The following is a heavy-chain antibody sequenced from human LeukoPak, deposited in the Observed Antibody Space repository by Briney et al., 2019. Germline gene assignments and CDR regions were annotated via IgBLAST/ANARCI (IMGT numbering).Heavy chain of an antibody. CDR2: ISSSSSAT. CDR3: ARTRSNSYASGSYSYHFDR. Sequence: GGSLRLSCAPSGFTFSDYYMSWIRQAPGKGLEWVSYISSSSSATNYANSVKGRFTISRDNAKNSLYLQMNALRAEDTAVYYCARTRSNSYASGSYSYHFDRWGQGALVTVSS. J-gene: IGHJ4*02. CDR1: GFTFSDYY. V-gene: IGHV3-11*03. D-gene: IGHD3-10*01.